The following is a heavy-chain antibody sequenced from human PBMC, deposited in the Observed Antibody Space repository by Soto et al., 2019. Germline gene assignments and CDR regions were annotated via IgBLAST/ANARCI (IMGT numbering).Heavy chain of an antibody. D-gene: IGHD3-10*01. CDR2: IKQDGSEK. CDR3: AREDTRSYGSGSYLNYYYYGMDV. Sequence: GGSLRLSCAASGFTFSSYWMGWVRQAPGKGLEWVANIKQDGSEKYYVDSVKGRFTISRDNAKNSLYLQMNGLRAEDTAVYYCAREDTRSYGSGSYLNYYYYGMDVWGQGTTVTVSS. V-gene: IGHV3-7*03. CDR1: GFTFSSYW. J-gene: IGHJ6*02.